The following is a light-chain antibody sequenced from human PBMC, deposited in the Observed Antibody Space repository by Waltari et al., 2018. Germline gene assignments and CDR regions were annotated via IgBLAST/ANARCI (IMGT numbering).Light chain of an antibody. CDR1: QSLPRSY. CDR3: QQYDYWPT. CDR2: GAS. V-gene: IGKV3-15*01. J-gene: IGKJ1*01. Sequence: EVLMTQSPATLSMSPGERATLSCRASQSLPRSYLAWYQQKPGQAPRLLIYGASARPTGVPARFSGSGSGTEFSLTITNMQSEDFALYYCQQYDYWPTFGQGTKVEIK.